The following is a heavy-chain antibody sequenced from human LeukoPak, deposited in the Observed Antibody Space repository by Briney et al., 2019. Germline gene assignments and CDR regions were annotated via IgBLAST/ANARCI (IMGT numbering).Heavy chain of an antibody. V-gene: IGHV4-61*01. CDR2: IYYSGST. CDR3: ARERGRGYGSVPYYYYYMDV. D-gene: IGHD3-10*01. J-gene: IGHJ6*03. Sequence: PSETLSLTCTVSGGSISSSSYYWGWIRQPPGKGLEWIGYIYYSGSTNYNPSLKSRVTISVDTSKNQFSLKLSSVTAADTAVYYCARERGRGYGSVPYYYYYMDVWGKGTTVTVSS. CDR1: GGSISSSSYY.